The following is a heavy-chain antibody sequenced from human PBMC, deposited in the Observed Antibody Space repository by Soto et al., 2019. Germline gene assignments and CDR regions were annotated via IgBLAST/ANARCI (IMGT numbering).Heavy chain of an antibody. CDR3: STLVVPGVPLSY. V-gene: IGHV3-74*01. D-gene: IGHD2-2*01. CDR2: IKTDGSST. CDR1: GFAFSSYW. Sequence: EVQLVESGGGLVQPGGSLRLSCAASGFAFSSYWMHWVRKAPGKGLVWVSRIKTDGSSTSYADSVKGRFTISRDNAKNTLYLQMNSLRVEDTAVYYCSTLVVPGVPLSYWGQGTLVTVSS. J-gene: IGHJ1*01.